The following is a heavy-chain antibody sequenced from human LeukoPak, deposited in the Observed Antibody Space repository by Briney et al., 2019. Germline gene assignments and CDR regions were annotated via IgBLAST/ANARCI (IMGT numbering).Heavy chain of an antibody. V-gene: IGHV4-34*01. CDR1: GGSFSGYY. D-gene: IGHD1-26*01. CDR2: INHSGSA. CDR3: AKPSGSYSKRFDY. Sequence: SGTLSLTCAVYGGSFSGYYWSWIRQPPGKGLEWIGEINHSGSANYNPSPKSRVTISVDTSKNQFSLKLSSVTAADTAVYYCAKPSGSYSKRFDYWGQGTLVTVSS. J-gene: IGHJ4*02.